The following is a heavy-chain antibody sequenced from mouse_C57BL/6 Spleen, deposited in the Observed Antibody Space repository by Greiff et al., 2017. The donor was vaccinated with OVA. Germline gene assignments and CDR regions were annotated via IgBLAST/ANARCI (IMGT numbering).Heavy chain of an antibody. CDR3: ARTVVANYYAMDY. Sequence: EVKLMESGPGLVKPSQSLSLTCSVTGYSITSGYYWNWIRQFPGNKLEWMGYISYDGSNNYHPSLKNRISITRDTSKNQFFLKLNSVTTEDTATYYCARTVVANYYAMDYWGQGTSVTVSS. CDR2: ISYDGSN. D-gene: IGHD1-1*01. CDR1: GYSITSGYY. J-gene: IGHJ4*01. V-gene: IGHV3-6*01.